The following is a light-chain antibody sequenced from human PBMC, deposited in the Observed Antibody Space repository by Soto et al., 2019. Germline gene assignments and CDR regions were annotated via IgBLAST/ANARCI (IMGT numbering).Light chain of an antibody. CDR2: DAS. CDR1: QSVSSN. Sequence: EIVMTQSPATLSVSPGERATLSCRASQSVSSNLAWYQQKPGQTPKLLIYDASTRATGIPARFSGSGSGTEFALTISSLQSEDFAVSYCQQYNVWPLTFGGGTKVEFK. CDR3: QQYNVWPLT. V-gene: IGKV3-15*01. J-gene: IGKJ4*01.